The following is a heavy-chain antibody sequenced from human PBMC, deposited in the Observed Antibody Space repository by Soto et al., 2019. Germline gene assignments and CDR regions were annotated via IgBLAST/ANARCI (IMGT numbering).Heavy chain of an antibody. Sequence: LRLSCASSGFTFSDYYMSWIRQAPGKGLEWLSYISPGSRYPAYADSVKGRFTISRDNARRSLSLQMNSLTVDDTAIYYCVRGGGGGLFDPWGQGSMVTVSS. CDR2: ISPGSRYP. D-gene: IGHD2-15*01. V-gene: IGHV3-11*06. J-gene: IGHJ5*02. CDR1: GFTFSDYY. CDR3: VRGGGGGLFDP.